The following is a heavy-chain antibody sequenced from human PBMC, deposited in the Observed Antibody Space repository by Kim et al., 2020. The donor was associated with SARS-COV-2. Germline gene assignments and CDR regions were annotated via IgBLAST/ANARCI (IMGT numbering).Heavy chain of an antibody. D-gene: IGHD4-4*01. CDR3: ARDTVRAYYYYGMDV. V-gene: IGHV3-53*01. CDR2: IYSGGST. Sequence: GSLRLSCAASGFTVSSHYMSWVRQAPGKGLEWVSVIYSGGSTYYADSVKGRFTISRDNSKNTLYLQMNSLRAEDTAVYYCARDTVRAYYYYGMDVWGQGTTVTVSS. CDR1: GFTVSSHY. J-gene: IGHJ6*02.